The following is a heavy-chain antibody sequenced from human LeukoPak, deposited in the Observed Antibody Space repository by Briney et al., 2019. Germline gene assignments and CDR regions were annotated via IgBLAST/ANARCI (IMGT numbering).Heavy chain of an antibody. CDR2: IYTSGST. CDR1: GGSISSGSYY. D-gene: IGHD3-10*01. V-gene: IGHV4-61*02. J-gene: IGHJ5*02. Sequence: SETQSLTCTVSGGSISSGSYYWSWIRRPAGKGLEWIGRIYTSGSTNFNPSLKSRVTISVETSKNQFYLKLSSVTAADTAVYYCARQSYYYGSGSYVSWFDPWGQGTLVTVSS. CDR3: ARQSYYYGSGSYVSWFDP.